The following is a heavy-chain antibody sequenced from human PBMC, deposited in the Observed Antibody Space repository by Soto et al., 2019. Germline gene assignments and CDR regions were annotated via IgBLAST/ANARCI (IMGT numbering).Heavy chain of an antibody. CDR1: GFTVSSNY. CDR3: ARGYCSGGSCYPSYYYYMDV. CDR2: IYSGGST. D-gene: IGHD2-15*01. J-gene: IGHJ6*03. V-gene: IGHV3-66*01. Sequence: GGSLRLSCAASGFTVSSNYMSWVRQAPGKGLEWVSVIYSGGSTYYADSVKGRFTISRDNSKNTLYLQMNSLRAEDTAVYYCARGYCSGGSCYPSYYYYMDVWGKGTTVTVSS.